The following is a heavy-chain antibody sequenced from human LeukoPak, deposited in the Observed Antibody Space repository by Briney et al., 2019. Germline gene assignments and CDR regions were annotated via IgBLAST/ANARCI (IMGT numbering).Heavy chain of an antibody. CDR3: AKEPDYGDYFDY. CDR2: VSSSGGST. V-gene: IGHV3-23*01. CDR1: GFTFSSYA. J-gene: IGHJ4*02. Sequence: PGGSLRLSCAASGFTFSSYAMSWVRQAPGKGLEWVSAVSSSGGSTNYADYVKGQFTISRDNSKNTVYLHMNNLRAEDTAVYYCAKEPDYGDYFDYWGQGTLVTVSS. D-gene: IGHD4-17*01.